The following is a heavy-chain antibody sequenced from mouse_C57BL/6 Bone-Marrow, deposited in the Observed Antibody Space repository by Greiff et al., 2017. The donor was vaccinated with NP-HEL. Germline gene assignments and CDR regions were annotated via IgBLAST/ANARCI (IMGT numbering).Heavy chain of an antibody. CDR1: GFTFSSYG. V-gene: IGHV5-6*02. D-gene: IGHD2-2*01. J-gene: IGHJ2*01. CDR2: ISSGGSYT. CDR3: ARRRVTTLDY. Sequence: EVKLVESGGDLVKPGGSLKLSCAASGFTFSSYGMSWVRQTPDKRLEWVATISSGGSYTYYPDSVKGRFTISRDNAKNTLYLQMSSLKSEDTAMYYCARRRVTTLDYRGQGTTLTVSS.